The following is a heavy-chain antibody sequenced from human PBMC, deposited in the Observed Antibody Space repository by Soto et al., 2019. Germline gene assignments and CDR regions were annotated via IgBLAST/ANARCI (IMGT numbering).Heavy chain of an antibody. CDR2: ILVDSGNT. Sequence: QVQLVQSGPEVKKPGTSVKVSCKASGFTFADSAVQWGGRPRDQSLEWIGRILVDSGNTKSAEKFTERVSMSWDMSTSTAFMELRSLSSDDTAVYYCATANNTSPFDYWGLGTLVTVSS. CDR1: GFTFADSA. CDR3: ATANNTSPFDY. V-gene: IGHV1-58*01. D-gene: IGHD1-26*01. J-gene: IGHJ4*02.